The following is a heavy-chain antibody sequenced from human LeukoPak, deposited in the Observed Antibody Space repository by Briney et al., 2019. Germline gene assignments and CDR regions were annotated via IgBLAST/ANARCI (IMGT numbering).Heavy chain of an antibody. CDR1: GFTFSSYA. D-gene: IGHD3-22*01. CDR2: ISGSGGST. CDR3: AKGGGYYDSSAHPYYFDY. Sequence: GGSLRLSCAASGFTFSSYAMSWVRQAPGKGLEWVSAISGSGGSTYYADSVKGRFTISRDNSKNTLYLQMNSLRAEDTAVYYCAKGGGYYDSSAHPYYFDYWGQGTLVTVSS. V-gene: IGHV3-23*01. J-gene: IGHJ4*02.